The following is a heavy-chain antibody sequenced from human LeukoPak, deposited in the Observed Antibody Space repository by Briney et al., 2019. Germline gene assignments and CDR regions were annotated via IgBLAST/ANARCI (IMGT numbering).Heavy chain of an antibody. CDR1: GYTFTGYY. CDR2: INPNSGGT. V-gene: IGHV1-2*02. J-gene: IGHJ4*02. Sequence: ASVKVSCKASGYTFTGYYIHWVRQAPGQGLEWMGWINPNSGGTNYAQKFQGRVTMTRDTSISTAYMELSRLRSDDTAVYYCARDRRWNRLVFDYWGQGTLVTVSS. D-gene: IGHD1-1*01. CDR3: ARDRRWNRLVFDY.